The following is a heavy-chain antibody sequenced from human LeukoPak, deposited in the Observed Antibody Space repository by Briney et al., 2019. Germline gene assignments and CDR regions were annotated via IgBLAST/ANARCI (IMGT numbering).Heavy chain of an antibody. Sequence: SQTLSLTCAISGDSVSSNSAVWNWIRQSPSRGLEWLGRTYYKSKWSSNFAVSVESRITINPDTSKNQFSLHLNSVTPEDTAVYYCVRGDIALDYWGQGTLVTVSS. D-gene: IGHD5-12*01. CDR2: TYYKSKWSS. J-gene: IGHJ4*02. CDR1: GDSVSSNSAV. V-gene: IGHV6-1*01. CDR3: VRGDIALDY.